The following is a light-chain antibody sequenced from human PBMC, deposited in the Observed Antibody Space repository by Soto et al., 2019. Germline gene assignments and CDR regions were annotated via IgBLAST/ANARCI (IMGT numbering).Light chain of an antibody. Sequence: EIVLTQSPGTLSLSPGERATLSCRASQSVGSSYLAWYQQKPGQAPRLLIYGASSRATGIPDRFSGSGSGTDFTLTISRLEPEDFAVYYCQLYGISPHFGQGTRLEIK. V-gene: IGKV3-20*01. CDR3: QLYGISPH. CDR2: GAS. J-gene: IGKJ5*01. CDR1: QSVGSSY.